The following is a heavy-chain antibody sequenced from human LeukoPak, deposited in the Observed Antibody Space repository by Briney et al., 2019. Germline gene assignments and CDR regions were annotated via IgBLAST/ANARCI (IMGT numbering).Heavy chain of an antibody. CDR1: GGSINSGSYY. D-gene: IGHD3-9*01. CDR2: IYRSGRT. Sequence: SETLSLTCTVSGGSINSGSYYWSWIRQPAGKGLEWIGRIYRSGRTNYNPSLKSRVTISVDTSKNQFSLKLSSVTAADTAVYYCARESYDILTGYSHYMDVWGKGTTVTVSS. J-gene: IGHJ6*03. V-gene: IGHV4-61*02. CDR3: ARESYDILTGYSHYMDV.